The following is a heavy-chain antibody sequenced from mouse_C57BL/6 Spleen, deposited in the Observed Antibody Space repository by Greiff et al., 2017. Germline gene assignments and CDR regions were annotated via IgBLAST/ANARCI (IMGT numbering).Heavy chain of an antibody. V-gene: IGHV1-15*01. J-gene: IGHJ4*01. CDR2: IDPETGGT. CDR3: TRIGTHYYAMDY. D-gene: IGHD4-1*01. Sequence: QVQLKQSGAELVRPGASVTLSCKASGYTFTDYEMHWVKQTPVHGLEWIGAIDPETGGTAYNQKFKGKAILTADKSSSTAYMELRSLTSEDSAVYYCTRIGTHYYAMDYWGQGTSVTVSS. CDR1: GYTFTDYE.